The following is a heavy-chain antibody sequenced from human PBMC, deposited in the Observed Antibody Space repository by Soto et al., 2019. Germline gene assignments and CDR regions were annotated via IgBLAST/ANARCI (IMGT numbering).Heavy chain of an antibody. CDR1: GFTFSSYG. Sequence: SLRLSCAASGFTFSSYGMHWVRQAPGKGLEWVAIIWYDGSNKYYADSVKGRFTISRDNSKNMLYLQMNSLRAEDTAVYYCARDYGYSGYEPFDYWGQGTLVTVSS. CDR2: IWYDGSNK. V-gene: IGHV3-33*01. J-gene: IGHJ4*02. CDR3: ARDYGYSGYEPFDY. D-gene: IGHD5-12*01.